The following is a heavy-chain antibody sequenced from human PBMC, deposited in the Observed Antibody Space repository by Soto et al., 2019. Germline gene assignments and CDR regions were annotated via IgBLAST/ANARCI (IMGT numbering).Heavy chain of an antibody. CDR2: IYYSGST. J-gene: IGHJ6*02. Sequence: SETLSLTCTVSGGSISSYYWSWTRQPPGKGLEWIGYIYYSGSTNYNPSLKSRVTISVDTSKNQFSLKLSSVTAADTAVYYCARDSTVTTRTSLSGMDVWGQGTTVTVSS. V-gene: IGHV4-59*01. CDR1: GGSISSYY. CDR3: ARDSTVTTRTSLSGMDV. D-gene: IGHD4-17*01.